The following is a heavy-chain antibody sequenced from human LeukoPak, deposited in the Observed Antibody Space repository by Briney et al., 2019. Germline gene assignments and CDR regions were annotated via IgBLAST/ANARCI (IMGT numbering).Heavy chain of an antibody. CDR3: ARGRGTTMVRGVITNYFDL. D-gene: IGHD3-10*01. J-gene: IGHJ2*01. V-gene: IGHV1-69*04. CDR1: GGTFSNYA. CDR2: IIPLLEIA. Sequence: ASVKVSCKASGGTFSNYAISWVRQAPGQGLGWMGRIIPLLEIADYAQRFQGRVTITADKSTSPAYMELSSLRSEDTAVYYCARGRGTTMVRGVITNYFDLWGRGSLVTVSS.